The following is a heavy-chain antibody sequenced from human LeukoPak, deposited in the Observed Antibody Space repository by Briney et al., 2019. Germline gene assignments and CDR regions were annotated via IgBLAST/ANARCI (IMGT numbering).Heavy chain of an antibody. Sequence: GGSLRLSCATSGFTFSNFAMSWVRQVPGKGLEWVSIISGDGGATLTADSVKGRFSISRDNSKNTLYLQMNSLRAEDTAVYYCARISRGYSYPSYYYYMDVWGKGTTVTISS. J-gene: IGHJ6*03. CDR2: ISGDGGAT. V-gene: IGHV3-23*01. D-gene: IGHD5-18*01. CDR1: GFTFSNFA. CDR3: ARISRGYSYPSYYYYMDV.